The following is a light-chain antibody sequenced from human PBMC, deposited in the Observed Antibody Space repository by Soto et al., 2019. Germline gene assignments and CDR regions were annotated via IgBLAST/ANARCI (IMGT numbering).Light chain of an antibody. CDR1: SSDVGGYNY. J-gene: IGLJ2*01. CDR2: DVS. Sequence: QSALTQPASVSGPPGQSITISCTGTSSDVGGYNYVSWYQQHPGKAPKLMIYDVSNRPSGVSNRFSGYKSGNTASLTISGLQAEDEADYYCSSYTSSSTLVVFGGGTKLTVL. V-gene: IGLV2-14*01. CDR3: SSYTSSSTLVV.